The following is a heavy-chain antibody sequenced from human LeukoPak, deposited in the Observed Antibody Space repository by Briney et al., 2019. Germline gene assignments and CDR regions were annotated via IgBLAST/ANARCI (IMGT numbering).Heavy chain of an antibody. CDR3: ARYNSLLRGVTTSDY. CDR1: GYTFTGYY. CDR2: ISGHNGDV. Sequence: ASVKVSCKASGYTFTGYYVHWVRQAPGQGLEWMGTISGHNGDVNYAPKFQGRVTMTTDTSTTTAYMELRSLRFDDTAVYYCARYNSLLRGVTTSDYWGQGTLVTVSS. J-gene: IGHJ4*02. V-gene: IGHV1-18*04. D-gene: IGHD3-10*01.